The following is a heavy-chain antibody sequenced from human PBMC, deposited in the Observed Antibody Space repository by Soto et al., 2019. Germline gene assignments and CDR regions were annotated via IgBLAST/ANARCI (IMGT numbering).Heavy chain of an antibody. J-gene: IGHJ4*02. CDR3: ARVDIVATILATHYDY. V-gene: IGHV1-18*01. CDR2: ISAYNGNT. CDR1: GYTFTSYG. Sequence: QVQLVQSGAEVKKPGASVKVPCKASGYTFTSYGISWVRQAPGQGLEWMGWISAYNGNTNYAQKLQGRVTMTTDTSTSTAYMELRSLRSDDTAVYYCARVDIVATILATHYDYWGQGTLVTVSS. D-gene: IGHD5-12*01.